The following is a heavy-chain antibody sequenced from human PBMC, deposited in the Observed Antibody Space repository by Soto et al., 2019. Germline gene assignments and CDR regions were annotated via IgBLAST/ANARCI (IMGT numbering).Heavy chain of an antibody. CDR1: GFTFSDYY. J-gene: IGHJ5*02. D-gene: IGHD3-10*01. V-gene: IGHV3-11*06. Sequence: LRLSCAASGFTFSDYYMSWIRQAPGKGLEWVSYISSSSSYTNYADSVKGRFTISRDNAKNSLYLQMNSLRAEDTAVYYCARDRITMVRGVPGWFDPWGQGTLVTVSS. CDR3: ARDRITMVRGVPGWFDP. CDR2: ISSSSSYT.